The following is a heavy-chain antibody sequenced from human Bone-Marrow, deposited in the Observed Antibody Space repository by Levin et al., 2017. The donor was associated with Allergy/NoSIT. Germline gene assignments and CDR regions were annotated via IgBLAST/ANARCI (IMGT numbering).Heavy chain of an antibody. CDR3: ARDLGNGYYTSDS. CDR2: IYTSGTT. CDR1: GDSITTYY. Sequence: SQTLSLPCTVSGDSITTYYWSWIRQPAGKGLEWIGRIYTSGTTEYNSSFRSRATLSVDTSKSQFSLKLTSVTAADTAVYYCARDLGNGYYTSDSWGQGSLVTVSS. V-gene: IGHV4-4*07. D-gene: IGHD1-26*01. J-gene: IGHJ4*02.